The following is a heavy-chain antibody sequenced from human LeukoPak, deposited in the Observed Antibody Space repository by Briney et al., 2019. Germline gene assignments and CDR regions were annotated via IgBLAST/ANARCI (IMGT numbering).Heavy chain of an antibody. CDR2: ISAYNGNT. J-gene: IGHJ5*02. Sequence: ASVKVSCKASGYTFTSYGISWVRQAPGQGREWMGWISAYNGNTNYAQKLQGRVTMTTDTSTSTAYMELRSLRSDDTAVYYCARDSYDILTGYQDWFDPWGQGTLVTVSS. CDR1: GYTFTSYG. CDR3: ARDSYDILTGYQDWFDP. V-gene: IGHV1-18*04. D-gene: IGHD3-9*01.